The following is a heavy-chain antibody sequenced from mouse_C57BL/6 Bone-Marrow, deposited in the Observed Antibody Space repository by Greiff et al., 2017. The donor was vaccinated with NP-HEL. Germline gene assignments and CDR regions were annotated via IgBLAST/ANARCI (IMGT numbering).Heavy chain of an antibody. CDR1: GFTFSNYW. J-gene: IGHJ2*01. CDR2: IRLKSDNYAT. D-gene: IGHD1-1*01. V-gene: IGHV6-3*01. CDR3: TADGSSPDY. Sequence: DVKLVESGGGLVQPGGSMKLSCVASGFTFSNYWMNWVRQSPEKGLEWVAQIRLKSDNYATHYAESVKGRFTISRDDSKSSVYLQMNNLRAEDTGIYYCTADGSSPDYWGQGTTLTVSS.